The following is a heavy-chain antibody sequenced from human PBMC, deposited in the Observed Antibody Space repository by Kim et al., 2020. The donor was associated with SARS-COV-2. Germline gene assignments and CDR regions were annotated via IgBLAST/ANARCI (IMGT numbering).Heavy chain of an antibody. CDR1: GFTFSSYS. CDR2: ISSSSSYI. V-gene: IGHV3-21*01. Sequence: GGSLRLSCAASGFTFSSYSMNWVRQAPGKGLEWVSSISSSSSYIYYADSVKGRFTISRDNAKNSLYLQMNSLRAEDTAVYYCARGDYEYYYYYGMDVWGQGTTVTVSS. D-gene: IGHD4-17*01. CDR3: ARGDYEYYYYYGMDV. J-gene: IGHJ6*02.